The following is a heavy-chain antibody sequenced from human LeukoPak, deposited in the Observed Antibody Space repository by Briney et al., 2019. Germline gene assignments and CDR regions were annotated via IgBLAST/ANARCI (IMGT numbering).Heavy chain of an antibody. Sequence: SETLSLTSAVYRGCISGYYWSWIRQPPGKGLEWIGEINHSGSTNYNPSLKSRVTISVDTSKNQCSLKLSSVTSADTAVYYCAKGPYQYYYNTSAYFYFFDYWGQGTLVTVSS. J-gene: IGHJ4*02. CDR2: INHSGST. D-gene: IGHD3-22*01. CDR1: RGCISGYY. CDR3: AKGPYQYYYNTSAYFYFFDY. V-gene: IGHV4-34*01.